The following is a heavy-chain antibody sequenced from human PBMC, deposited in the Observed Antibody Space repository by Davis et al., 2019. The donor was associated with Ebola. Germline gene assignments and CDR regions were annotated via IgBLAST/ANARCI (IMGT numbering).Heavy chain of an antibody. V-gene: IGHV1-8*01. J-gene: IGHJ6*02. D-gene: IGHD4/OR15-4a*01. Sequence: ASVKVSCKASGYTFTSYDINWVRQATGQGLEWMGWMNPNSGNTGYAQKFQGRVTMTRNTSISTAYMELSSLRSEDTAVYYCARDLERGLFYYYYGMDVWGQGTTVTVSS. CDR2: MNPNSGNT. CDR3: ARDLERGLFYYYYGMDV. CDR1: GYTFTSYD.